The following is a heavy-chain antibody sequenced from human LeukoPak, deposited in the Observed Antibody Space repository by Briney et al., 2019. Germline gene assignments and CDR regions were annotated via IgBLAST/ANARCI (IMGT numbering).Heavy chain of an antibody. Sequence: GGSLRLSCAASGFTFSSYSMNWVRQAPGKGLEWVSSISSSSSYIFYADSVKGRFTISRDNTKNSLYLQMNSLRAEDTAVYYCAKYSGSFTRDYYYYYGMDVWGQGTTVTVSS. CDR3: AKYSGSFTRDYYYYYGMDV. J-gene: IGHJ6*02. CDR2: ISSSSSYI. CDR1: GFTFSSYS. V-gene: IGHV3-21*04. D-gene: IGHD1-26*01.